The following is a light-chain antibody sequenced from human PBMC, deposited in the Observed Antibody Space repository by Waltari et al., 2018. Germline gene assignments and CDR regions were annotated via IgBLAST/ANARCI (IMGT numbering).Light chain of an antibody. V-gene: IGKV1-33*01. CDR2: DVS. CDR3: QQYDSLTLLT. J-gene: IGKJ5*01. CDR1: QDISNH. Sequence: DIEITQSPSSLSASVGEKVTITCRASQDISNHLSWFQQKPGKAPKLLIYDVSKLETGVASRFSGGGSRADFTLIINDVQPEDVATYYFQQYDSLTLLTFGQGTRLE.